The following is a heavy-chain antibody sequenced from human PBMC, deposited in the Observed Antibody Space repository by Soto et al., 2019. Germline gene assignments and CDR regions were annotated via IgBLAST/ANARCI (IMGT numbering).Heavy chain of an antibody. CDR1: GFTFTSSA. D-gene: IGHD2-21*01. Sequence: SVKVSCKASGFTFTSSAVQWVRQARGQRLEWIGWIVVGSGNTNYAQKLQDRVTITTDTSTSTAYMELRSLRSDDTAVYYCARAGDLEALDYWGQGTLVTVSS. V-gene: IGHV1-58*01. CDR3: ARAGDLEALDY. J-gene: IGHJ4*02. CDR2: IVVGSGNT.